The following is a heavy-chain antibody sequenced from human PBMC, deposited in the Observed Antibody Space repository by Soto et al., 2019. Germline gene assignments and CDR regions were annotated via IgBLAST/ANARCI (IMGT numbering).Heavy chain of an antibody. J-gene: IGHJ4*02. CDR1: GFSLSSIGMG. Sequence: QITVKESGLTLVKPTETLTLTCTFSGFSLSSIGMGVGWIRQPPGKALEWLALIYWDDDKRYSPSLSSRLTITKDPANNEVDLTMTNMHPVDTATYYCARRTRGVYDSGRLWEKFDYWGQGTLVTVSS. D-gene: IGHD5-12*01. CDR2: IYWDDDK. V-gene: IGHV2-5*02. CDR3: ARRTRGVYDSGRLWEKFDY.